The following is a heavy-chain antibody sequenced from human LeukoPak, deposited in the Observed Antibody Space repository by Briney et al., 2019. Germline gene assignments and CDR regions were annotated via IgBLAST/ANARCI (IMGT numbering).Heavy chain of an antibody. Sequence: GGSLRLSCAASGFTFDDYTMHWVRQAPGKGLEWVSLISWDGGSTYYADSVKGRFTISRDNSKNSLYLQMNSLRTEDTALYYCAKDGRGYSYGYRVYYFDYWGQGTLVTVSS. CDR2: ISWDGGST. CDR3: AKDGRGYSYGYRVYYFDY. J-gene: IGHJ4*02. V-gene: IGHV3-43*01. CDR1: GFTFDDYT. D-gene: IGHD5-18*01.